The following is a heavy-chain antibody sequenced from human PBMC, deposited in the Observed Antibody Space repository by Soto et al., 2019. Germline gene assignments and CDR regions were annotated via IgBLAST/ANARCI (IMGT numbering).Heavy chain of an antibody. Sequence: QITLKESGPTLVKPTQTLTLTCTFSGFSLSTSGVGVGWIRQPPGKALEWLALIYWDDDKRYGPSLKSRLTIXQLXYKNQLLLTMTPMAPVDTATYYCAHRRGYATWLDPRGQGPLVTVSS. CDR2: IYWDDDK. CDR1: GFSLSTSGVG. CDR3: AHRRGYATWLDP. J-gene: IGHJ5*02. D-gene: IGHD5-12*01. V-gene: IGHV2-5*05.